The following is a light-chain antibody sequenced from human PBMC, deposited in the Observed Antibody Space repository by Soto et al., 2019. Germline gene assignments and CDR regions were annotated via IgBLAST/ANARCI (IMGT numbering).Light chain of an antibody. J-gene: IGKJ4*01. CDR3: QQSYSIPLT. V-gene: IGKV1-39*01. CDR2: AAS. CDR1: QSISSY. Sequence: DIQKTQSPSSLSASVGDRVTITCRASQSISSYLNWYQQKPGKAPKLLIYAASSFQSGVPSRFSGGGSGTDFTLTISSLQPEDFATYYCQQSYSIPLTFGGGTKVDIK.